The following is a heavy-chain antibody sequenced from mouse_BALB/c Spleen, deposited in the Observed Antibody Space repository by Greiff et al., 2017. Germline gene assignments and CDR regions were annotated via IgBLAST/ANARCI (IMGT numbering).Heavy chain of an antibody. D-gene: IGHD2-14*01. CDR2: IWSGGST. V-gene: IGHV2-2*02. CDR1: GFSLTSYG. J-gene: IGHJ4*01. CDR3: ARNVDYRYDGAMDY. Sequence: VQLVESGPGLVQPSQSLSISCTASGFSLTSYGVHWVRQSPGKGLEWLGVIWSGGSTDYNAAFISRLSISKDNSKSQVFFKMNSLQANDTAIYYCARNVDYRYDGAMDYWGQGTSVTVSS.